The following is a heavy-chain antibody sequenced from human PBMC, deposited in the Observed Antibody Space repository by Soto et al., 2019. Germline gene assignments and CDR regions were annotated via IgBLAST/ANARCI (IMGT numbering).Heavy chain of an antibody. CDR2: MYYSGST. V-gene: IGHV4-59*01. CDR1: GGSISSYY. J-gene: IGHJ4*02. CDR3: ARGTFGVVKD. Sequence: QVQLQESGPGLVKPSETLSLTCTVSGGSISSYYWSWIRQSPGKGLEWIGYMYYSGSTNYNPSLKSRVHISIDTSKNQFSLKLSSVTAADTAVYYCARGTFGVVKDWGQGTLVTVSS. D-gene: IGHD3-3*01.